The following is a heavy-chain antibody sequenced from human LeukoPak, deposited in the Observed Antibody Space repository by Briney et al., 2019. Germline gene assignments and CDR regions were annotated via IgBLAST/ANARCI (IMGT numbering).Heavy chain of an antibody. CDR1: GGSNSNNY. Sequence: KPSETLSLTCSASGGSNSNNYWSWIRQPPGKGLEWIGCIYYSGSTRYNPSLESRVTISVDTSKNQFSLKVSSVTAADTAVYYCARFSSVGLAARPDYFDYWGQGALVTVSS. CDR2: IYYSGST. D-gene: IGHD6-6*01. CDR3: ARFSSVGLAARPDYFDY. V-gene: IGHV4-59*08. J-gene: IGHJ4*02.